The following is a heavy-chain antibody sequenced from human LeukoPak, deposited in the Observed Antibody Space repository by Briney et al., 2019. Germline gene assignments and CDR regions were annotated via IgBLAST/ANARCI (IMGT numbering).Heavy chain of an antibody. CDR2: IYHSGST. Sequence: PSETLSLTCTVSGGSISSGGYYWSWIRQPPGKGLEWIGYIYHSGSTYYNPSLKSRVTISVDRSKNQFSLKLSSVTAADTAVYYCARGAGFGPNDAFDIWGQGTMVTVSS. J-gene: IGHJ3*02. V-gene: IGHV4-30-2*01. CDR3: ARGAGFGPNDAFDI. D-gene: IGHD3/OR15-3a*01. CDR1: GGSISSGGYY.